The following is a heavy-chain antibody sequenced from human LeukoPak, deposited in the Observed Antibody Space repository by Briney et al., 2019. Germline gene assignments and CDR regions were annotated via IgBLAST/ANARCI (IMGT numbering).Heavy chain of an antibody. CDR3: ARNSGSYADDFDY. Sequence: VASVKVSCKASGGTFSSYAISWVRQAPGQGLEWMGRIIPILGIANYAQKFQGRVTITADKSTSTAYMELSSLRSEDTAVYYCARNSGSYADDFDYWGQGTLVTVSS. CDR2: IIPILGIA. D-gene: IGHD1-26*01. CDR1: GGTFSSYA. V-gene: IGHV1-69*04. J-gene: IGHJ4*02.